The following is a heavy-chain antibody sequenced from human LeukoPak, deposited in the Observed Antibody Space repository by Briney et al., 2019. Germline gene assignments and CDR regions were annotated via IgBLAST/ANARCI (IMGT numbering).Heavy chain of an antibody. CDR3: AREAYDSGSFRTDYYYMDV. Sequence: GASVKVSCKASGYTFTDYYMHWVRQAPGQGLEWMGWINPNSGGTKYAQKFQGRVTVTRDTSISTAYMELSRLRSDDTAVYYCAREAYDSGSFRTDYYYMDVWGKGTTVTISS. D-gene: IGHD3-10*01. CDR2: INPNSGGT. J-gene: IGHJ6*03. CDR1: GYTFTDYY. V-gene: IGHV1-2*02.